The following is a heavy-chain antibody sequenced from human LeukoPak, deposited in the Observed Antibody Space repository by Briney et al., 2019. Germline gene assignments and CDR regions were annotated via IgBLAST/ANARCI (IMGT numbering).Heavy chain of an antibody. CDR3: ARSLITTFKDRLSIDY. CDR2: INPNSGGT. D-gene: IGHD3-22*01. Sequence: ASVKVSCKASGYTFTGYYMHWVRQAPGQGLEWMGRINPNSGGTNYAQKFQGGVTMTRDTSISTAYMELSRLRSDDTAVYYCARSLITTFKDRLSIDYWGQGTLVTVSS. J-gene: IGHJ4*02. CDR1: GYTFTGYY. V-gene: IGHV1-2*06.